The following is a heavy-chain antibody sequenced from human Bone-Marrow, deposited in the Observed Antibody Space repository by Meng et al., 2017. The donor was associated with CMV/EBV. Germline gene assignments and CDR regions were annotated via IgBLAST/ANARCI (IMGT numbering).Heavy chain of an antibody. J-gene: IGHJ4*02. CDR2: IYYSGST. V-gene: IGHV4-31*03. CDR1: GGSISSSSYY. Sequence: SETLSLTCTVSGGSISSSSYYWGWIRQHPGKGLEWIGYIYYSGSTYYNPSLKSRVTISVDTSKNQFSLKLSSVTAADTAVYYCASDSSSWYYFDYWGQGTLVTVSS. D-gene: IGHD6-13*01. CDR3: ASDSSSWYYFDY.